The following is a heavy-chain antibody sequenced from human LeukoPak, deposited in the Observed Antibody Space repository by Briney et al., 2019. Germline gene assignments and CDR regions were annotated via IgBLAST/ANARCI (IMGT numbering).Heavy chain of an antibody. D-gene: IGHD3-22*01. V-gene: IGHV3-7*03. CDR1: GFTLSSYW. Sequence: PGGSLSLSRAASGFTLSSYWMSWVRQAPGKGLEGVANIKQDGSEKYSVDSVKGRFTISRDNAKSSLYLQMSSLKTEETAAYYCTTDDWYDSSGYHSGFASWGEGTLVTVSS. CDR3: TTDDWYDSSGYHSGFAS. J-gene: IGHJ4*02. CDR2: IKQDGSEK.